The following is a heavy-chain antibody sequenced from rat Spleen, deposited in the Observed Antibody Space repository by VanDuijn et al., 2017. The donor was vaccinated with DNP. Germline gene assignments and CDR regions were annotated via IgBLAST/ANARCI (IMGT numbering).Heavy chain of an antibody. Sequence: EVQLVESGGGLVQPGRSLKLSCAASGFTFSDYYMAWVRQAPTKGLEWVAYISYDGGSTYYGDSVKGRFTISRDNAKNILYLQMNSLRSEDTATYYCARDFRGSDYWGQGVMVTVSS. J-gene: IGHJ2*01. V-gene: IGHV5-20*01. CDR1: GFTFSDYY. D-gene: IGHD4-4*01. CDR2: ISYDGGST. CDR3: ARDFRGSDY.